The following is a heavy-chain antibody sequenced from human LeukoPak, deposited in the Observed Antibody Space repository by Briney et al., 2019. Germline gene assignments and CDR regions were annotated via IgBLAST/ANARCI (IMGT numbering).Heavy chain of an antibody. Sequence: GRSLRLSCAASGFTFSSYAMHWVRQAPGKGLEWVAVISYDGSNKYYADSVKGRFTISRDNSKNTLYLQMNSLRAEDTAVYYCARDGGGGGWYQYYFDYWGQGTLVTVSS. V-gene: IGHV3-30-3*01. D-gene: IGHD6-19*01. CDR3: ARDGGGGGWYQYYFDY. CDR2: ISYDGSNK. CDR1: GFTFSSYA. J-gene: IGHJ4*02.